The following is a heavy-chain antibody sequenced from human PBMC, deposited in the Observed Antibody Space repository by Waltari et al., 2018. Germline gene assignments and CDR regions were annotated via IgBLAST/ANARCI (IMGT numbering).Heavy chain of an antibody. CDR3: AKDLVSDGRWDIDY. D-gene: IGHD1-26*01. V-gene: IGHV3-23*01. J-gene: IGHJ4*01. Sequence: EVQLLESGGGLVQPGASLRLPRAASGFPFGRYRMNWVRQAPGKGLEWVSGILIGGATTYYAASVKGRFTISRDDSKDTLFLQMNRLRDEDTAIYYCAKDLVSDGRWDIDYWGQGTLVTVST. CDR2: ILIGGATT. CDR1: GFPFGRYR.